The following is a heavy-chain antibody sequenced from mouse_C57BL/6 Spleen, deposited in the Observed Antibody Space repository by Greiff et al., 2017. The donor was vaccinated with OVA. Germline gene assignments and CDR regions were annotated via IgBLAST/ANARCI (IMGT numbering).Heavy chain of an antibody. D-gene: IGHD2-3*01. V-gene: IGHV1-5*01. CDR1: GYTFTSYW. CDR3: TRYDGYYDYYAMDY. J-gene: IGHJ4*01. Sequence: EVKLVESGTVLARPGASVKMSCKTSGYTFTSYWMHWVKQRPGQGLEWIGAIYPGNSDTSYNQKFKGKAKLTAVTSASTAYMELSSLTNEDSAVYYCTRYDGYYDYYAMDYWGQGTSVTVSS. CDR2: IYPGNSDT.